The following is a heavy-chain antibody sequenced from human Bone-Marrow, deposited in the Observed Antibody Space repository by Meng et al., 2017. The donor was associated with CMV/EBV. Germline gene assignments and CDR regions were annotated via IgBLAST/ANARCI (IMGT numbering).Heavy chain of an antibody. CDR2: INPNSGGT. V-gene: IGHV1-2*02. Sequence: ASVKGSCKASGYTFTGYYMHWVRQAPGQGLEWMGWINPNSGGTNYAQRFQGRVTMTRDTSISPAYMELSRLRSDDTAVYYCAREGRYCSSTSCSTRFDPWGQGTLVTVSS. CDR1: GYTFTGYY. J-gene: IGHJ5*02. CDR3: AREGRYCSSTSCSTRFDP. D-gene: IGHD2-2*01.